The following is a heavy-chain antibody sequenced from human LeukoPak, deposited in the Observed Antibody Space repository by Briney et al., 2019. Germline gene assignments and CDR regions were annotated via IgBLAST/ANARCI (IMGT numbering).Heavy chain of an antibody. D-gene: IGHD3-10*01. Sequence: PSETLSLTCTVSGGSISSSSYYWGWIRQPPGKGLEWIGRIYTSGSTNYNPSLKSRVTMSVDTSKNQFSLKLSSVTAADTAVYYCASGSYYDSGSYYFDYWGQGTLVTVSS. CDR3: ASGSYYDSGSYYFDY. CDR1: GGSISSSSYY. V-gene: IGHV4-61*05. CDR2: IYTSGST. J-gene: IGHJ4*02.